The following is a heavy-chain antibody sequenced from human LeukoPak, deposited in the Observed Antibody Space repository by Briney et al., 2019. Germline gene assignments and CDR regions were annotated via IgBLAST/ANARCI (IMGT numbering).Heavy chain of an antibody. CDR2: INFDGSTT. D-gene: IGHD4-17*01. Sequence: LTGGPLRLSCAASGFTFNNHWMHWVRQAPGKGLVWVSHINFDGSTTTYADSVKGRFTISRDNANNTLFLYMNSLRPKDTAVYYCVRDRLSNHYAQNCFDSWGQGTLVTVSS. CDR1: GFTFNNHW. V-gene: IGHV3-74*01. CDR3: VRDRLSNHYAQNCFDS. J-gene: IGHJ5*01.